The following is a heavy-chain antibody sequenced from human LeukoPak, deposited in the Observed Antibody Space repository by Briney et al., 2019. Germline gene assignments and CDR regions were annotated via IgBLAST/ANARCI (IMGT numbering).Heavy chain of an antibody. CDR3: ARAYESSGYHRVWFDP. CDR1: GGSISSSSYY. J-gene: IGHJ5*02. Sequence: SETLSLTCTVSGGSISSSSYYWGWIRQPPGKGLEWIGSIYYSGSTYYNPSLKSRVTISVDTSKSQFSLKLSSVTAADTAVYYCARAYESSGYHRVWFDPWGQGTLVTVSS. V-gene: IGHV4-39*07. D-gene: IGHD3-22*01. CDR2: IYYSGST.